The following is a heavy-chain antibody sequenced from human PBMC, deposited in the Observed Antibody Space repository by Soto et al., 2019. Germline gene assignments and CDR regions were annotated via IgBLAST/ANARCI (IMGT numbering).Heavy chain of an antibody. CDR3: ATGLSSSAFDI. Sequence: ASVKVSCKASGYTFTSYDINWVRQATGQGLEWMGGFDPEDGETIYAQKFQGRVTMTEDTSTDTAYMELSSLRSEDTAVYYCATGLSSSAFDIWGQGTMVTVSS. V-gene: IGHV1-24*01. CDR2: FDPEDGET. D-gene: IGHD2-21*02. CDR1: GYTFTSYD. J-gene: IGHJ3*02.